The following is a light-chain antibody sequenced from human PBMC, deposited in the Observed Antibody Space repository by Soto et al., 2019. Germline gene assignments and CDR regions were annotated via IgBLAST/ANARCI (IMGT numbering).Light chain of an antibody. CDR3: CSYAGSYSWV. CDR1: SSDVGGYNF. J-gene: IGLJ3*02. V-gene: IGLV2-11*01. Sequence: QSALTQPRSVSGSPGQSVTISCTGTSSDVGGYNFVSWYQLHPGKAPKLMIYDVSKRPSGVPDRFSGSKSGNTASLTISGLQAEYEADYYCCSYAGSYSWVFGGGTKLTVL. CDR2: DVS.